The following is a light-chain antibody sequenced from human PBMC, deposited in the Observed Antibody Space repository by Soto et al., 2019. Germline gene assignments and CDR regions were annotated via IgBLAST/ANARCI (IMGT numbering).Light chain of an antibody. CDR3: QQFGISPRT. J-gene: IGKJ2*01. Sequence: EIVLTQSPGTLSLSPGERATLSCRTSQSLPNNYLAWYQQKLGQAPRLLIYASSNRATGIPDRFSGSGSGTDFTLTINRLEPEDSAVYYCQQFGISPRTFGQGTKLEI. CDR2: ASS. CDR1: QSLPNNY. V-gene: IGKV3-20*01.